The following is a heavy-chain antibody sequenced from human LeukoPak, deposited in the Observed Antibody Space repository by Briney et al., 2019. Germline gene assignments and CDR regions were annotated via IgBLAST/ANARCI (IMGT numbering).Heavy chain of an antibody. V-gene: IGHV1-18*01. Sequence: ASVKVSCKASGYTFTSYGISWVRQAPGQGLEWMGWISAYNGNTNYAQKLQGRVTMTTDTSTSTAYMELRSLRSDDTAVYYCASFGGPRGVWRWFDPWGQGTLVTVSS. CDR1: GYTFTSYG. D-gene: IGHD3-16*01. CDR3: ASFGGPRGVWRWFDP. CDR2: ISAYNGNT. J-gene: IGHJ5*02.